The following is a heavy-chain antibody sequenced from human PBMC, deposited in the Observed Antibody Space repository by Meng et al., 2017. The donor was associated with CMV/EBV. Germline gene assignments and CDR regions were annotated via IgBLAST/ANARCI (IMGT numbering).Heavy chain of an antibody. D-gene: IGHD3-22*01. CDR3: ARDSRSVVMTHFYDAFDI. V-gene: IGHV1-18*01. CDR1: GGTFTSYG. J-gene: IGHJ3*02. CDR2: ISAYNGNT. Sequence: ASVKVSCKASGGTFTSYGISWVRQAPGQGLEWMGWISAYNGNTNYAQKLQGRVTMTTDTSTSTAYMELRSLRSDDTAVYYCARDSRSVVMTHFYDAFDIWGQGTMVTVSS.